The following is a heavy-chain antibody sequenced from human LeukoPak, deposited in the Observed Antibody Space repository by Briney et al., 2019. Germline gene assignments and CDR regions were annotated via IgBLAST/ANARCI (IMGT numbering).Heavy chain of an antibody. D-gene: IGHD1-26*01. V-gene: IGHV1-2*02. CDR2: INPNSGGT. Sequence: ASVKVSCKASGYTFTGYYMHWVRQAPGQGLEWMGWINPNSGGTNYAQKLQGRVTMTTDTSTSTAYMELRSLRSDDTAVYYCAREVGGSYWFDPWGQGTLVTVSS. CDR1: GYTFTGYY. J-gene: IGHJ5*02. CDR3: AREVGGSYWFDP.